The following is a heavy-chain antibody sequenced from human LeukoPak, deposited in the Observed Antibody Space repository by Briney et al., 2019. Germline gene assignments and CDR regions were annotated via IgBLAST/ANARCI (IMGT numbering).Heavy chain of an antibody. V-gene: IGHV3-15*01. CDR1: GLTFSNAW. CDR2: IKTKTNGGTA. J-gene: IGHJ4*02. D-gene: IGHD3-16*02. CDR3: TTVNPRIGELSLSFDY. Sequence: GGSLRLSCAASGLTFSNAWMSWVRRAPGKGLDWVGRIKTKTNGGTADYSPPVKGRFTISRDDSKNTLYLQMNSLKTDDTAVYYCTTVNPRIGELSLSFDYWGQGTLVTVSS.